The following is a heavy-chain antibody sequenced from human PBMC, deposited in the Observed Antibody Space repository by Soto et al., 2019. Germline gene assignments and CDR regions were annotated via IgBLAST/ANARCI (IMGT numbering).Heavy chain of an antibody. CDR1: GYTFTGYY. J-gene: IGHJ5*02. CDR2: INPNSGGT. Sequence: ASVKVSCKASGYTFTGYYMHWVRQAPGQGLEWMGWINPNSGGTNYAQKFQGWVTMTRDTSISTAYMELSRLRSDDTAVYYCARAALRIVVVPAASINLFAPPGQGTLVTVSS. D-gene: IGHD2-2*01. V-gene: IGHV1-2*04. CDR3: ARAALRIVVVPAASINLFAP.